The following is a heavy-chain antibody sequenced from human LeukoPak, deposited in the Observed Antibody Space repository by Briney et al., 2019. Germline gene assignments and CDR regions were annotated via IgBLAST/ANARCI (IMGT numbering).Heavy chain of an antibody. CDR1: GFTFSSYW. J-gene: IGHJ4*02. CDR3: ARGGGGYSYGSFDY. D-gene: IGHD5-18*01. V-gene: IGHV3-74*01. CDR2: INSDGSST. Sequence: GGSLRLSCAASGFTFSSYWMHWVRHAPGKGLVWVSRINSDGSSTGYADSVKGRFAISRDNAKNTLYLQMNSLRAEDTAVYYCARGGGGYSYGSFDYWGQGTLVTVSS.